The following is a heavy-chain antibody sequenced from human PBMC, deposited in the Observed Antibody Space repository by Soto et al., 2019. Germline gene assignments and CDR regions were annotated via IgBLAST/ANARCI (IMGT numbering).Heavy chain of an antibody. CDR1: GDSVSSNSAA. CDR2: TYYRSKWYY. D-gene: IGHD3-22*01. Sequence: SQTLSLTCAISGDSVSSNSAAWNWIRQSPGRGLEWLGRTYYRSKWYYEYAFSVKSRITITPDTSRNQFSLQLNSVTPEDTAVYYCARAPPRSYSSGSVGYFDCWGQGTLVTVSS. V-gene: IGHV6-1*01. J-gene: IGHJ4*02. CDR3: ARAPPRSYSSGSVGYFDC.